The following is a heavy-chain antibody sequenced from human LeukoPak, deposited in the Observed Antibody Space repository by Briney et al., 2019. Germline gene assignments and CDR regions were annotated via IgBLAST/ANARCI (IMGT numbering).Heavy chain of an antibody. CDR2: INPNSGDT. D-gene: IGHD5-24*01. J-gene: IGHJ4*02. V-gene: IGHV1-2*02. Sequence: ASVKVSCKGSGFPFNGYYMHWVRQAPGQGPEWMGWINPNSGDTNYAQKFQGRVSMTRDTSISTAYMDLSDLRSDETAVYYWARGRNIEMCTMSGGGDFGGQGTGDTVSS. CDR1: GFPFNGYY. CDR3: ARGRNIEMCTMSGGGDF.